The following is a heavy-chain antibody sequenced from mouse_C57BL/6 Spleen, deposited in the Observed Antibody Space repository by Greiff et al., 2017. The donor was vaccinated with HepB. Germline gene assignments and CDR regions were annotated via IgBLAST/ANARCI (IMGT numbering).Heavy chain of an antibody. CDR2: INPSSGYT. CDR3: ARSPITTVNFFDV. J-gene: IGHJ1*03. CDR1: GYTFTSYT. D-gene: IGHD1-1*01. V-gene: IGHV1-4*01. Sequence: VKLMESGAELARPGASVKMSCKASGYTFTSYTMHWVKQRPGQSLEWIGYINPSSGYTKYNQKFKDKATLTADKSSSTAYMQLSSLTSEDSAVYYCARSPITTVNFFDVWGTGTTVTVSS.